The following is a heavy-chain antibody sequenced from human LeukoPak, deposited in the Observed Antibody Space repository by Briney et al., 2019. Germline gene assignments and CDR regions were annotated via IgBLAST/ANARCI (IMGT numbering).Heavy chain of an antibody. CDR2: ISYDGSNK. CDR1: GFTFSSYA. Sequence: PGRSLRLSCAASGFTFSSYAMHWVGQAPGKGLEWVAVISYDGSNKYYADSVKGRFTISRDNSKNTLYLQMNSLRAEDTAVYYCARDCCSGGYFDYWGQGTLVTVSS. V-gene: IGHV3-30-3*01. CDR3: ARDCCSGGYFDY. J-gene: IGHJ4*02. D-gene: IGHD2-15*01.